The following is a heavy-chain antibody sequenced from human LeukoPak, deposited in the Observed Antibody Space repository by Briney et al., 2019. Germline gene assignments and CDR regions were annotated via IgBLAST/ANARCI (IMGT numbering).Heavy chain of an antibody. J-gene: IGHJ4*02. CDR1: GGSISSGDYY. V-gene: IGHV4-30-4*08. D-gene: IGHD6-13*01. Sequence: PSETLSLTCTVSGGSISSGDYYWSWIRQPPGKVLEWIGYIYYSGSTYYNPSLKSRVTISVETSKNQFSLKPSSVTAADTAVYYCARGKWVAAAGMLDYWGQGNLVTVSS. CDR3: ARGKWVAAAGMLDY. CDR2: IYYSGST.